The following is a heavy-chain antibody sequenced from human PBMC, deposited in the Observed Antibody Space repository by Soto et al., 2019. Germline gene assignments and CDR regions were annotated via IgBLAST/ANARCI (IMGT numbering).Heavy chain of an antibody. CDR1: GGTFSSYT. D-gene: IGHD5-18*01. Sequence: SVKVSCKTSGGTFSSYTISWVRQAPGQGLEWMGRIIPILGIANYAQKFQGRVTITADKSTSTAYMELSSIRSEDTAVYYCASITAMFAYWGQGTLVTVSS. CDR2: IIPILGIA. CDR3: ASITAMFAY. V-gene: IGHV1-69*02. J-gene: IGHJ4*02.